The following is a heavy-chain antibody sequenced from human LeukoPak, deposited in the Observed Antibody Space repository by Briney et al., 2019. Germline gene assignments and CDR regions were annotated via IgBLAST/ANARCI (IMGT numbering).Heavy chain of an antibody. V-gene: IGHV3-74*01. D-gene: IGHD4-17*01. Sequence: GGSLRLSCAASGFTFSSYWMHWVRQAPGKGLMWVSRINSDGSSTSYADSVKGRFTISRDNAKNTLYLQMNSLRAEDTAVYYCARAFHYGAEAFDIWGQGTMVTVSS. J-gene: IGHJ3*02. CDR1: GFTFSSYW. CDR3: ARAFHYGAEAFDI. CDR2: INSDGSST.